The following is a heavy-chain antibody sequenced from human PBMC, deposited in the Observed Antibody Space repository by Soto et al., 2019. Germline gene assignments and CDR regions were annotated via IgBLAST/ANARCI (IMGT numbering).Heavy chain of an antibody. V-gene: IGHV4-39*02. CDR3: ARHNGPLYVGYYYDMDV. Sequence: QLQLQESGPGLVKPSETLSLTCTVSGGSISSSSYYWGWIRQPPGKGLEWIGSIYNPSLKSRVTISVDTSKNQFSLKLSSVTAADTAVYCCARHNGPLYVGYYYDMDVWGQGTTVTVSS. D-gene: IGHD3-16*01. J-gene: IGHJ6*02. CDR1: GGSISSSSYY.